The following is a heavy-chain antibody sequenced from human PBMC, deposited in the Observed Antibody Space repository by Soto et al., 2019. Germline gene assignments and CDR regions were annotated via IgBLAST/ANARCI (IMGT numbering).Heavy chain of an antibody. J-gene: IGHJ6*02. D-gene: IGHD5-12*01. V-gene: IGHV4-61*01. CDR1: CGCVRSGSYY. CDR2: IYYSGST. Sequence: SDAPLPTCTARCGCVRSGSYYWIWVPRPPGEGLDWSGCIYYSGSTNYNPSLKSPVTISVDTSKNQFSLKLSSVTAADTAVYYCARESPGGRDGYNLHYYHGMDVWGQGTTVTVSS. CDR3: ARESPGGRDGYNLHYYHGMDV.